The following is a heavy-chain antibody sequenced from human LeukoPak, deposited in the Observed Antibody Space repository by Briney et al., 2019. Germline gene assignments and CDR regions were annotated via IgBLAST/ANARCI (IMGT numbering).Heavy chain of an antibody. Sequence: GGSLRLSCAASGFTFSSYAMSWVRQAPGKGLEWVSAASGSGGSTYYADSVKGRFTISRDNSKNTPYLQMNSLRAEDTAVYYCAKDLGSVVTPPSLDSWGQGTLVTVSS. CDR1: GFTFSSYA. CDR3: AKDLGSVVTPPSLDS. D-gene: IGHD4-23*01. CDR2: ASGSGGST. J-gene: IGHJ4*02. V-gene: IGHV3-23*01.